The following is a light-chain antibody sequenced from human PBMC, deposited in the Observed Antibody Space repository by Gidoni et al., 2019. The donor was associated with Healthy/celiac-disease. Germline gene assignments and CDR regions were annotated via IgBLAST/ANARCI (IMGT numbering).Light chain of an antibody. Sequence: DIQMTQSPSSLSASVGDRVTITCRASQSISSYLYWYQQKPGKAPKLLIYAASSLQSGVPSRFIGSGSGTDFTLTIISLQPEDFATYYCHQSYSTPPWTFXQXTKVEIK. CDR2: AAS. V-gene: IGKV1-39*01. CDR3: HQSYSTPPWT. CDR1: QSISSY. J-gene: IGKJ1*01.